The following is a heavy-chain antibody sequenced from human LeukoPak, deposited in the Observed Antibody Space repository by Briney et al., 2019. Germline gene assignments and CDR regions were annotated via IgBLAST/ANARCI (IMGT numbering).Heavy chain of an antibody. CDR3: VRDRNYKYGYWSGYDALDY. CDR2: ISSSGDTK. J-gene: IGHJ4*02. Sequence: QSGGSLRLSCAASGFTFSSYGMHWIRQGPGKGLEWVSYISSSGDTKDYADSVKGRFTISRDNAKNSLYLQMNSLRAEDTAVYYCVRDRNYKYGYWSGYDALDYWGQGTLVTVSS. V-gene: IGHV3-48*04. CDR1: GFTFSSYG. D-gene: IGHD3-3*01.